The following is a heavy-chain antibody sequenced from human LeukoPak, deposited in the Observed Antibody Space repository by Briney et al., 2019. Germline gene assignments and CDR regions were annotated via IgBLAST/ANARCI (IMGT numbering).Heavy chain of an antibody. CDR2: INHSGST. J-gene: IGHJ4*02. D-gene: IGHD1-14*01. V-gene: IGHV4-34*01. Sequence: KPSETLSLTCAVYGGSFSGYYWSWIRQPPGKGLEWIGEINHSGSTNYNPSLKSRVTISVDTSKNQFSLKLSSVTAADTAVYYCARGGPELEGYWGQGTLVTVSS. CDR3: ARGGPELEGY. CDR1: GGSFSGYY.